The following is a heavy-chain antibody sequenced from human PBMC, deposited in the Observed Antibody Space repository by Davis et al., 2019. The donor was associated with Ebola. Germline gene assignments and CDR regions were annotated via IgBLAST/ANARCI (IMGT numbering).Heavy chain of an antibody. CDR3: ARDTDFWSGYPLTVRFDY. V-gene: IGHV1-18*01. J-gene: IGHJ4*02. CDR1: GYTFTSYG. Sequence: ASVKVSCKASGYTFTSYGISCVRQAPGHGLEWMGWISAYNGNTNYAQRLQGRVTMTTETSTSTAYMELRSLRSDDPAVYYCARDTDFWSGYPLTVRFDYWGEGTLVTVSS. D-gene: IGHD3-3*01. CDR2: ISAYNGNT.